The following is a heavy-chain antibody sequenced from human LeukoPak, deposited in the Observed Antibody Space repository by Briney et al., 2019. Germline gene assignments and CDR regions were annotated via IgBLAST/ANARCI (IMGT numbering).Heavy chain of an antibody. Sequence: GGSLRLSCAASGFTFSSYGMHWVRQAPGKGLEWVAVISYDGSNKYYADSVKGRFTISRDNSKNTLYLQMNRLRAEDTAVYYCAKERPYVDTAMVGDYWGQGTLVTVSS. V-gene: IGHV3-30*18. CDR2: ISYDGSNK. J-gene: IGHJ4*02. CDR1: GFTFSSYG. CDR3: AKERPYVDTAMVGDY. D-gene: IGHD5-18*01.